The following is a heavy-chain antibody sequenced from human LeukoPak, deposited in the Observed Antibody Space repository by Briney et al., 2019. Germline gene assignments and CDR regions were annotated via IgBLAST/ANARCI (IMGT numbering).Heavy chain of an antibody. CDR3: AKVLGATTCFDY. V-gene: IGHV3-7*03. CDR2: IKQDGSEK. J-gene: IGHJ4*02. Sequence: GGSLRLSCAASGFTFSTYWMSWVRQAPGKGLEWVANIKQDGSEKYYVDSVKGRFTISRDNSKNTLYLQMNSLRAEDTAVYYCAKVLGATTCFDYWGQGTLVTVSS. D-gene: IGHD1-26*01. CDR1: GFTFSTYW.